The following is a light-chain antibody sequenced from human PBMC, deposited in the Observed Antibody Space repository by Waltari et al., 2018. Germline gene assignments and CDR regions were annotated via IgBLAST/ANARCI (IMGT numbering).Light chain of an antibody. CDR2: EVT. J-gene: IGLJ1*01. CDR3: CSYVGLGIYV. CDR1: SSDVGNYNL. Sequence: LTQPASVSGSPGQSITISCTGTSSDVGNYNLVSWYQQYPGKAPQLMVYEVTKRASGVSDRFSGSKSGNTASLTIHGLQSEDEADYYCCSYVGLGIYVFGSGTKVTVL. V-gene: IGLV2-23*02.